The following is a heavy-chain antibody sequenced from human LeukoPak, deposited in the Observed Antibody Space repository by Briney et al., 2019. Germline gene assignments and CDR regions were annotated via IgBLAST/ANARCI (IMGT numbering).Heavy chain of an antibody. CDR3: ARVGYGDYVADY. J-gene: IGHJ4*02. V-gene: IGHV4-30-2*01. CDR2: IYDSEGT. Sequence: SETLSLTCTVSGVSISNAGYLWSWIRQPPGKGLEYIGYIYDSEGTYYNPSLKSRVTVSVDRSKNQFSLKVYSVSAADTAVYYCARVGYGDYVADYWGQGTLVTVSS. D-gene: IGHD4-17*01. CDR1: GVSISNAGYL.